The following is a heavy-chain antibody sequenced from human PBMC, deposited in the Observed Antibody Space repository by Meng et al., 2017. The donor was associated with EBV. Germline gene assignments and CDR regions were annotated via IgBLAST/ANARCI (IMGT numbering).Heavy chain of an antibody. CDR1: GGTFSSYA. Sequence: VLVVQVRAGVKNAGSSWKVTCKASGGTFSSYAISWVRQAPGQGLEWMGGIIPILGIANYAQKFQGRVTITADKSTSTAYMELSSLRSEDTAVYYCARERPGGMATTPYFDYWGQGTLVTVSS. D-gene: IGHD5-24*01. CDR2: IIPILGIA. V-gene: IGHV1-69*10. J-gene: IGHJ4*02. CDR3: ARERPGGMATTPYFDY.